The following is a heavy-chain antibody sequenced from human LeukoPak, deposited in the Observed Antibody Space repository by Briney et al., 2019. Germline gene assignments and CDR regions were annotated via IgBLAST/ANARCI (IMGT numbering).Heavy chain of an antibody. Sequence: GGSLRLSCAASGFTFSSYAMSWVRQALGRGLEWVSAISGSGGSTYYADSVKGRFIISRDNSKNTLYLQVNSLRAEDTAVYYCAKGAQWLPQFDYWGQGTLVTVSS. J-gene: IGHJ4*02. V-gene: IGHV3-23*01. D-gene: IGHD6-19*01. CDR1: GFTFSSYA. CDR3: AKGAQWLPQFDY. CDR2: ISGSGGST.